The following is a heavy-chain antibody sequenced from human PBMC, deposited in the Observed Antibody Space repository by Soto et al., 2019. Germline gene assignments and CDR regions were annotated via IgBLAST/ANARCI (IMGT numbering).Heavy chain of an antibody. CDR3: ARDPLRYFDWPTPLRWFDL. CDR2: ISPNSGGT. D-gene: IGHD3-9*01. J-gene: IGHJ5*02. V-gene: IGHV1-2*02. CDR1: GYSFTGYY. Sequence: ASVEVSCKASGYSFTGYYIHWVRQAPGQGLEWMGWISPNSGGTNYAQKFQGRVTMTRDTSTSTAYMELSSLRSDDTAVYYCARDPLRYFDWPTPLRWFDLWGQGTLVTVSS.